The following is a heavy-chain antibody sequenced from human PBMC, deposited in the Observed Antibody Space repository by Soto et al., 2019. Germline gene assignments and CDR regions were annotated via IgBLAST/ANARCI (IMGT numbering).Heavy chain of an antibody. CDR1: GFTLSSCG. CDR3: ARGSAGSESVVVVPAIDFYSFDT. V-gene: IGHV3-33*01. J-gene: IGHJ4*02. CDR2: IWYDGDKK. Sequence: QVQLVESGGGVVQPGRSLRLSCAASGFTLSSCGMHWVRQAPGKGLEWVAVIWYDGDKKYYADSVKVRFTISRDESKNTVYLHMSSLRGEDTGVYYCARGSAGSESVVVVPAIDFYSFDTWGQGTLVSVSS. D-gene: IGHD2-15*01.